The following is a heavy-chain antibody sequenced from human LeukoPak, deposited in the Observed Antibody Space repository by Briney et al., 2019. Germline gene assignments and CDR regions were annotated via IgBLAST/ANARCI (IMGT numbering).Heavy chain of an antibody. Sequence: GGSLRLSCAASGFTFSDYSMNWVRQPPGKGLEWISCVGISSGNTKYADSVKGRFTISGDNANNSLDLQMNSLRVEDTAVYYCARDHNYAFDNWGQGTLVTVSS. J-gene: IGHJ4*02. D-gene: IGHD1-1*01. V-gene: IGHV3-48*04. CDR1: GFTFSDYS. CDR3: ARDHNYAFDN. CDR2: VGISSGNT.